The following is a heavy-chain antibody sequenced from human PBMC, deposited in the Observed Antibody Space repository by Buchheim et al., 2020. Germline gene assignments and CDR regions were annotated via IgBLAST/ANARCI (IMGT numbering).Heavy chain of an antibody. J-gene: IGHJ6*02. D-gene: IGHD6-13*01. CDR3: TTGLQGSSRYYGMDV. CDR2: IKSKTDGGTT. CDR1: GFTFSNAW. Sequence: EVQLVESGGGLVKPGGSLRLSCAASGFTFSNAWMNWVRQAPGKGLEWVGRIKSKTDGGTTDYAAPVKGRFTISSDAPQNTLYLQMNSLKTEDTAVYYCTTGLQGSSRYYGMDVWGQGTT. V-gene: IGHV3-15*07.